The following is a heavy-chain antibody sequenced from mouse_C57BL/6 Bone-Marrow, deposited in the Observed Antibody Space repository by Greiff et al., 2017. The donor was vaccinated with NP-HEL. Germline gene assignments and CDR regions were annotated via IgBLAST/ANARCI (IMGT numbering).Heavy chain of an antibody. CDR3: ASKAGPNYYGSSFFAY. D-gene: IGHD1-1*01. J-gene: IGHJ3*01. CDR2: ISDGGSYT. CDR1: GFTFSSYA. V-gene: IGHV5-4*01. Sequence: QLVESGGGLVKPGGSLKLSCAASGFTFSSYAMSWVRQTPEKRLEWVATISDGGSYTYYPDNVKGRFTISRDNAKNNLYLQMSHLKSEDTAMYYCASKAGPNYYGSSFFAYWGQGTLVTVSA.